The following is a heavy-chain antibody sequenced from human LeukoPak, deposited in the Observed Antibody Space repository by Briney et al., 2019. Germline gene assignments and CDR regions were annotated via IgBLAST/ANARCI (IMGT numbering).Heavy chain of an antibody. CDR3: ARVDITTLEVDY. CDR1: GGSISSGDYC. D-gene: IGHD3-22*01. CDR2: IYYSGST. Sequence: SETLSLTCTVSGGSISSGDYCWSWIRQPPGKGLEWIGYIYYSGSTYYNPSLKSRVTISVDTSKNQFSLKLSSVTAADTAVYYCARVDITTLEVDYWGQGTLVTVSS. J-gene: IGHJ4*02. V-gene: IGHV4-30-4*08.